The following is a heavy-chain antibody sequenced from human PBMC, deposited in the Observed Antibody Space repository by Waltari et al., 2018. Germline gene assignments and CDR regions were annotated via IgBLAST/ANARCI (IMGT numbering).Heavy chain of an antibody. J-gene: IGHJ5*02. D-gene: IGHD3-16*01. CDR3: ASSPMIPTLDWFDP. CDR2: IWYDGSNK. CDR1: GFTFSSYG. V-gene: IGHV3-33*01. Sequence: QVQLVESGGGVVQPGRSLRLSCAASGFTFSSYGMHWVRQAPGKGLEWVAVIWYDGSNKYYADSVKGRFTISRDNSKNTLYLQMNSLRAEDTAVYYCASSPMIPTLDWFDPWGQGTLVTVSS.